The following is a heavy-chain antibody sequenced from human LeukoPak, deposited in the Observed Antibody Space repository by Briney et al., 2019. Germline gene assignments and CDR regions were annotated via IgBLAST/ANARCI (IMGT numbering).Heavy chain of an antibody. V-gene: IGHV1-18*04. CDR2: ISGYNGHT. CDR3: ARVPNPRNTYGYNDK. J-gene: IGHJ4*02. D-gene: IGHD5-18*01. CDR1: GYAFSDHG. Sequence: GASVKVSCTASGYAFSDHGVNWVRQAPGQGLEWMGWISGYNGHTSYAQKFQGGVMVTTDRSTNTAYLELRSLRSDDTAVYYCARVPNPRNTYGYNDKWGQGTQVTVSS.